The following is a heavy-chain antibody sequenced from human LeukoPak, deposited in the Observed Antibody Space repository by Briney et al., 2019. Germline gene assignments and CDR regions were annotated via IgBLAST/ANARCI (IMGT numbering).Heavy chain of an antibody. CDR2: IWYDGSNK. CDR1: GFTFSSYG. Sequence: GRSLRLSCAASGFTFSSYGMHWVRQAPGKGLEWVAVIWYDGSNKYYADSVKGRFTISRDNSKNTLYLQMNSLRAEDTAVYYCARESGWGDYYGSGSSSSDAFDIWGQGTMVTVSS. D-gene: IGHD3-10*01. J-gene: IGHJ3*02. CDR3: ARESGWGDYYGSGSSSSDAFDI. V-gene: IGHV3-33*01.